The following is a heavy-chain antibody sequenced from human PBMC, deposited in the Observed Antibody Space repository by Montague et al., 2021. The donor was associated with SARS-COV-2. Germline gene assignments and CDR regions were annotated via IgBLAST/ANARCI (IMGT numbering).Heavy chain of an antibody. CDR3: ARGHHYYDSSGYLGAGYYYYYMDV. J-gene: IGHJ6*03. D-gene: IGHD3-22*01. CDR1: GFTFSSYD. V-gene: IGHV3-13*01. CDR2: IGTAGDT. Sequence: SLRLSCAASGFTFSSYDMHWVRQATGKGLEWVSAIGTAGDTYYPGSVKGRFTLSRENAKNSLYLQMNSLRAGDTAVYYCARGHHYYDSSGYLGAGYYYYYMDVWGKGTTVTVSS.